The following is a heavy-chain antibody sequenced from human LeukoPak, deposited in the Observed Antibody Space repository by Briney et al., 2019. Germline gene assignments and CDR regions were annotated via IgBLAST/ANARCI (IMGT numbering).Heavy chain of an antibody. D-gene: IGHD3-10*01. V-gene: IGHV1-69*13. CDR2: IIPIFGTA. CDR1: GGTFSSYA. J-gene: IGHJ5*02. CDR3: ASWGVVRAHSGFDP. Sequence: SVKVSCKASGGTFSSYAISWVRQAPGQGLEWMGGIIPIFGTANYAQKFQGRVTITADESTSTAYMEPSSLRSEDTAVYYCASWGVVRAHSGFDPWGQGTLVTVSS.